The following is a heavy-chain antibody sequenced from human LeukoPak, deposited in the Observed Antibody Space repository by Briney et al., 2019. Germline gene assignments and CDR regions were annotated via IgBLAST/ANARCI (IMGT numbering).Heavy chain of an antibody. CDR3: VSGSRVYCSGGSCPFDY. V-gene: IGHV1-24*01. D-gene: IGHD2-15*01. CDR2: FDPEDGET. CDR1: GYTLTELS. Sequence: ASVKVSCKVSGYTLTELSMHWVRQAPGKGLEWMGGFDPEDGETIYAQKFQGRVTMTEDTSTDTAYMELSSLRSEDTAVYYCVSGSRVYCSGGSCPFDYWGQGTLVTVSS. J-gene: IGHJ4*02.